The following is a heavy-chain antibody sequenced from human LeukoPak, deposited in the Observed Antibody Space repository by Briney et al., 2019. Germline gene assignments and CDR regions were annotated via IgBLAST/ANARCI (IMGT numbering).Heavy chain of an antibody. V-gene: IGHV3-23*01. Sequence: GGSLRLSCAASGFTFSSYAMSWVRQAPGKGLEWVSGISGSGGSTYYADSVKGRFTISRDNSKDTLYLQMNSLRAEDTAVYYCVKLRTGTATNFDYWGPGTLVTVSS. CDR1: GFTFSSYA. J-gene: IGHJ4*02. CDR2: ISGSGGST. D-gene: IGHD1-1*01. CDR3: VKLRTGTATNFDY.